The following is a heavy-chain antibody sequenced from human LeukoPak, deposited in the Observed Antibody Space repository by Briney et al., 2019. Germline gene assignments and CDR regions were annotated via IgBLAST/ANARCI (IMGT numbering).Heavy chain of an antibody. CDR1: GYTFTSYG. J-gene: IGHJ4*02. CDR3: ARLTAYGGNSYFDY. V-gene: IGHV1-18*01. D-gene: IGHD4-23*01. Sequence: ASVTVSCKASGYTFTSYGISWVRQAPGQGLEWMGWISAYNGNTNYAQKLQGRVTMTTDTSTGTAYMELRSLRSDDTAVYYCARLTAYGGNSYFDYWGQGTLVTVSS. CDR2: ISAYNGNT.